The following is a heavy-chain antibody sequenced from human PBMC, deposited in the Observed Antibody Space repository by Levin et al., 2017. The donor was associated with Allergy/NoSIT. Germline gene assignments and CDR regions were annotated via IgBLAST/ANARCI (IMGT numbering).Heavy chain of an antibody. D-gene: IGHD6-19*01. CDR1: GFTFSSYA. CDR2: ISYDGSNK. V-gene: IGHV3-30-3*01. CDR3: ARGGYSSGWLNPSYYYYYGMDV. J-gene: IGHJ6*02. Sequence: GESLKISCAASGFTFSSYAMHWVRQAPGKGLEWVAVISYDGSNKYYADSVKGRFTISRDNSKNTLYLQMNSLRAEDTAVYYCARGGYSSGWLNPSYYYYYGMDVWGQGTTVTVSS.